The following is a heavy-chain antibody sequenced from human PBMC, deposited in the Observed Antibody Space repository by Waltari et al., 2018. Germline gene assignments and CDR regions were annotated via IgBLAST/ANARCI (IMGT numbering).Heavy chain of an antibody. Sequence: EMLLVESGGGLVQPGGSLRLSCAASGFTFSSDWMHWVRQVPGEGLAWGSRINRAGSSTSNVDSVKGRFTSSRDNSKNTLYLQMNSLRAEDTAIYYCAKSQLLPDDVFNMWGQGTMVIVSP. CDR3: AKSQLLPDDVFNM. V-gene: IGHV3-74*02. D-gene: IGHD6-19*01. CDR2: INRAGSST. CDR1: GFTFSSDW. J-gene: IGHJ3*02.